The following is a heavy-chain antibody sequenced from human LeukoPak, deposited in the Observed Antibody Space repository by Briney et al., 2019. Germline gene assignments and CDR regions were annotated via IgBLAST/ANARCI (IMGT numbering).Heavy chain of an antibody. J-gene: IGHJ3*02. V-gene: IGHV3-48*03. D-gene: IGHD3-10*01. CDR1: GFTFSSYE. CDR2: ISSSGSTI. CDR3: ARMRKEYYYGSGSPPNAFDI. Sequence: GGSLRLSCAASGFTFSSYEMNWVRQAPGKGLEWVSYISSSGSTIYYADSVKGRFTISRDNAKNSLYLQMNSLRAEDTAVYYCARMRKEYYYGSGSPPNAFDIWGQGTMVTVSS.